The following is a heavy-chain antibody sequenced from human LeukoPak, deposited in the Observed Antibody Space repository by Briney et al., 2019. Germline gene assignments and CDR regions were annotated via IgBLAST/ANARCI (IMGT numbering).Heavy chain of an antibody. D-gene: IGHD2-2*02. CDR2: IYYSGST. Sequence: TSETLSLTCIVSGGSISSSSYYWGWIRQPPGKGLEWIGSIYYSGSTYYNPSLKSRVTISVDTSKNQFSLKLSSVTAADTAVYYCASICSSTSCYKVFDYWGQGTLVTVSS. CDR1: GGSISSSSYY. V-gene: IGHV4-39*01. CDR3: ASICSSTSCYKVFDY. J-gene: IGHJ4*02.